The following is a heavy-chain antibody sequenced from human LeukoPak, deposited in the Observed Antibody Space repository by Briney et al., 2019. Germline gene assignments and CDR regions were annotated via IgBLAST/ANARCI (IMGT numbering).Heavy chain of an antibody. CDR1: GYSISSGYY. J-gene: IGHJ1*01. V-gene: IGHV4-38-2*01. CDR3: ARVVPAAIKAEYFQH. CDR2: IYHSGST. Sequence: PSETLSLTCAVSGYSISSGYYWGWIRPPPGKGLEWIGMIYHSGSTYYKPSLKRRVTISVDTSKNQFSLKLSSVTAADTAVYYCARVVPAAIKAEYFQHWGQGTLVTVSS. D-gene: IGHD2-2*02.